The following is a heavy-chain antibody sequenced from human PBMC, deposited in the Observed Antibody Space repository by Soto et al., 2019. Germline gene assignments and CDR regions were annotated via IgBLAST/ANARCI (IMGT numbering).Heavy chain of an antibody. V-gene: IGHV4-31*03. CDR1: GGSVSSGAYY. Sequence: QVQLQESDAGLVKASQTLSLTCTVSGGSVSSGAYYWTWIRQRPGKGLEWIGYIYYSGSTYYSPSLKSRISISLDTSKNQFSRRLSSVSAADTAIYYCARARLRAVYAFDIWGQVTMVTVSS. J-gene: IGHJ3*02. D-gene: IGHD5-12*01. CDR3: ARARLRAVYAFDI. CDR2: IYYSGST.